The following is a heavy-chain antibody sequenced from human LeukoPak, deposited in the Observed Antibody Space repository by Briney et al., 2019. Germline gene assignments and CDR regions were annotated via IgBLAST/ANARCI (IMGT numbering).Heavy chain of an antibody. CDR2: IYYSGST. V-gene: IGHV4-30-4*08. J-gene: IGHJ5*02. Sequence: SETLSLTCTVSGASVSSGDYYRSWIRQPPGKGLEWIGYIYYSGSTYYNPSLKSRVTTSIDTTKNQFSLKLSAVTAADTAVYYCAREHIVVVTDAIGYWFDPWGQGTLVTVSS. CDR1: GASVSSGDYY. D-gene: IGHD2-2*01. CDR3: AREHIVVVTDAIGYWFDP.